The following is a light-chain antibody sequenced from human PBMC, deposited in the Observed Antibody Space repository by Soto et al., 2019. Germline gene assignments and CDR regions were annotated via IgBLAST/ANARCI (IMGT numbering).Light chain of an antibody. Sequence: QLTQSPSSLSASVGDRGTITCRASQGISSNLAWYEQKPGRAPKLLIFGASTLQRGVLSRVSGSGSGTDFTITISSLQPEDFASYYGQKLNAYPPWTFGQGTKVEIK. J-gene: IGKJ1*01. V-gene: IGKV1-9*01. CDR1: QGISSN. CDR2: GAS. CDR3: QKLNAYPPWT.